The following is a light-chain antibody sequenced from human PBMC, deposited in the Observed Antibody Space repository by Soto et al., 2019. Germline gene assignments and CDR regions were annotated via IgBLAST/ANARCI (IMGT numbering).Light chain of an antibody. J-gene: IGLJ2*01. V-gene: IGLV1-40*01. CDR3: QSYDNSLRGVV. CDR2: DND. CDR1: SSNIGAGFD. Sequence: QSVLTQPPSVSGAPGPRIIISCTGSSSNIGAGFDVHWYQHLPGTAPKLLVYDNDTQPSGIPARFSDSRSGTSASLAITSLQADDEADYYCQSYDNSLRGVVFGGGTKLTVL.